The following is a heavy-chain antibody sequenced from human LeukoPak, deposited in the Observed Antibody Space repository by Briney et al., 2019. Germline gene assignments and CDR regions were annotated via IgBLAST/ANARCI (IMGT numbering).Heavy chain of an antibody. V-gene: IGHV1-18*01. J-gene: IGHJ3*02. D-gene: IGHD1/OR15-1a*01. Sequence: ASVKVSCKASGYTFTSYGISWVRQAPGQGVEGMGWISAYNGNTNYAQKLQGRVTMTTDTSTSTAYMELRSLRSDDTAVYYCARDLAYEQAFDIWGQGTMVTVSS. CDR3: ARDLAYEQAFDI. CDR2: ISAYNGNT. CDR1: GYTFTSYG.